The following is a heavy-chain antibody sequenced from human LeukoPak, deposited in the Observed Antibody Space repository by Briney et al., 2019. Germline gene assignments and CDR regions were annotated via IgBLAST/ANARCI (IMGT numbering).Heavy chain of an antibody. J-gene: IGHJ4*02. D-gene: IGHD1-26*01. V-gene: IGHV3-23*01. Sequence: PGGSLRLSCAASGFTFSTYSMSWVRQAPGKGLDWVSSISASGSDTPYADSVKGRFTISRDNSKNTLYLQMNSLRAEDTAVYYCARDFSGASRIDYWGQGTLVTVSS. CDR3: ARDFSGASRIDY. CDR2: ISASGSDT. CDR1: GFTFSTYS.